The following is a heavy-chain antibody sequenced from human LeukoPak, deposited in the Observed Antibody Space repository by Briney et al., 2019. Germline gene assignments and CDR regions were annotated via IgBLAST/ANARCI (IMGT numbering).Heavy chain of an antibody. CDR2: IYYSGST. Sequence: SETLSLTCTVSGGSMSSYYWSWIRQPPGKGREWIGYIYYSGSTNCNPSLKRRGTISIDTSKNQFSLKLSSVTAPDTAVYYCARDFRDGDSVFYYYYMDVWGKGTTVTVSS. CDR1: GGSMSSYY. J-gene: IGHJ6*03. D-gene: IGHD4-17*01. V-gene: IGHV4-59*01. CDR3: ARDFRDGDSVFYYYYMDV.